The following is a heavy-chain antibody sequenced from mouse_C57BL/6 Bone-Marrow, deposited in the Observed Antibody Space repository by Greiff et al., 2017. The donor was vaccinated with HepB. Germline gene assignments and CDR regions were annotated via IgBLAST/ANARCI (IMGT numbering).Heavy chain of an antibody. D-gene: IGHD1-1*01. Sequence: EVQLVESGGGLVQPKGSLKLSCAASGFSFNTYAMNWVRQAPGKGLEWVARIRSKSNNYATYYADSVKDRFTISRDDSESMLYLQMNNLKTEDTAMYYWVRHGIYYYGIGYFDVWGTGTTVTVSS. CDR2: IRSKSNNYAT. J-gene: IGHJ1*03. CDR1: GFSFNTYA. CDR3: VRHGIYYYGIGYFDV. V-gene: IGHV10-1*01.